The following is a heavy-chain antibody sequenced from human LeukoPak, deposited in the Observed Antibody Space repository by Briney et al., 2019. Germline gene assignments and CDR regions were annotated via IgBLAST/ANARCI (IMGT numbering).Heavy chain of an antibody. CDR1: GYTFTSYD. D-gene: IGHD2-21*02. CDR3: ARSSGGDWGLVFDY. J-gene: IGHJ4*02. Sequence: ASVKVSCTASGYTFTSYDISWVRQAPGQGHEWMGWISAYNGNTNYAQKLQGRVTMTTDTSTSTAYMELRSLRSDDTAVYYCARSSGGDWGLVFDYWGQGTLVTVSS. V-gene: IGHV1-18*01. CDR2: ISAYNGNT.